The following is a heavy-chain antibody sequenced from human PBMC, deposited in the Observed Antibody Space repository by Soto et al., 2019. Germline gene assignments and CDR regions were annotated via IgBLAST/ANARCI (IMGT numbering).Heavy chain of an antibody. J-gene: IGHJ4*02. Sequence: VQLLESGGGLVQPGGSLRLSCAASGFTFSSYAMSWVRQAPGKGLEWVSAISGSGGSTYYADSVKGRFTISRDNSKNTLYLQMNSLRAEDTAVYYCAKDSLHHYYGSGSYVDYWGQGTLVTVSS. CDR2: ISGSGGST. V-gene: IGHV3-23*01. CDR1: GFTFSSYA. CDR3: AKDSLHHYYGSGSYVDY. D-gene: IGHD3-10*01.